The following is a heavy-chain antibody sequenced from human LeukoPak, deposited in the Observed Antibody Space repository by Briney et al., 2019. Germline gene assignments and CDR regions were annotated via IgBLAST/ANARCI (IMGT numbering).Heavy chain of an antibody. CDR3: ATEVKAAAGIDTGSYYYNGMDV. J-gene: IGHJ6*02. Sequence: GTSLRLSCAVSGFSFYTYGIHWVRHAPGKGLEWVAVIWNDGSNKYYADSVKGRFAISRDNSKNTLYLQMNSLRTEDTAVYFCATEVKAAAGIDTGSYYYNGMDVWGQGTTVTVSS. V-gene: IGHV3-33*01. CDR2: IWNDGSNK. D-gene: IGHD6-13*01. CDR1: GFSFYTYG.